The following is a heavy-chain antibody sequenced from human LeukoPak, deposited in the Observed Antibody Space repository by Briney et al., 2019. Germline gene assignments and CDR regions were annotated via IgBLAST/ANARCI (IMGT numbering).Heavy chain of an antibody. CDR1: GVTFSSYG. D-gene: IGHD6-19*01. CDR3: AKSIRGERYSSGWYYYYYGMDV. V-gene: IGHV3-23*01. CDR2: ISGSGGST. Sequence: GGSLRLSCAASGVTFSSYGVQWVRQAPGKGLEWVSAISGSGGSTYYADSVKGRFTISRDNPKNTLYLQMNSLRAEDTAVYYCAKSIRGERYSSGWYYYYYGMDVWGQGTTVTVSS. J-gene: IGHJ6*02.